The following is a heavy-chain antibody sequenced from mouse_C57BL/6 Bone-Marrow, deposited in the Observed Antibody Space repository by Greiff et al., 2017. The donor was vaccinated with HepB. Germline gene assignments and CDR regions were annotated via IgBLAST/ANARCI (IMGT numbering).Heavy chain of an antibody. CDR2: INPNNGGT. CDR1: GYTFTDYN. D-gene: IGHD1-1*01. V-gene: IGHV1-18*01. CDR3: ARGYYYGSSYEFAY. Sequence: VQLKESGPELVKPGASVKIPCKASGYTFTDYNMDWVKQSHGKSLEWIGDINPNNGGTIYNQKFKGKATLTVDKSSSTAYMELRSLTSEDTAVYYCARGYYYGSSYEFAYWGQGTLVTVSA. J-gene: IGHJ3*01.